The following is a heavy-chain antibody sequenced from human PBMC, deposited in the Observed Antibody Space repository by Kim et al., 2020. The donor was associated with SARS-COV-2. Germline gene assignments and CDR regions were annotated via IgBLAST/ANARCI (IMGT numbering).Heavy chain of an antibody. CDR1: GGSISSSSYY. Sequence: SETLSLTCTVSGGSISSSSYYWGWIRQPPGKGLEWIGSIYYSGSTYYNPSLKNRVTISVDTSKNQFSLKLSSVTAADTAVYYCARPVGLYWWGGGMGAFDIWGQGTMVTVSS. J-gene: IGHJ3*02. CDR3: ARPVGLYWWGGGMGAFDI. V-gene: IGHV4-39*01. CDR2: IYYSGST. D-gene: IGHD2-8*02.